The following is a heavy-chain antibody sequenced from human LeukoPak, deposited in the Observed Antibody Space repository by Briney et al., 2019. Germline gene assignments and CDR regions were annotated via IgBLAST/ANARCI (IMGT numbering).Heavy chain of an antibody. J-gene: IGHJ6*02. Sequence: GGSLRLSCEASRIAFSNSIMHWVRQAPGKGLEWVSAMSYDGFSKYYADYTKGRFTISRDEFKDTVFLQMKSLRPADTAVYYCARAGVVVVAATPYYYYYYGMDVWGQGTTVTVSS. V-gene: IGHV3-30-3*01. D-gene: IGHD2-15*01. CDR2: MSYDGFSK. CDR3: ARAGVVVVAATPYYYYYYGMDV. CDR1: RIAFSNSI.